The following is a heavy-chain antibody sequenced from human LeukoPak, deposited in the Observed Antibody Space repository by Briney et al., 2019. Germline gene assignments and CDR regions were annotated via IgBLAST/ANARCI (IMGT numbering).Heavy chain of an antibody. J-gene: IGHJ4*02. CDR1: GGSFSSYY. D-gene: IGHD5-18*01. CDR3: ASQRGYNYGYVDY. Sequence: TSETLSLTCTVSGGSFSSYYWGWIRQPPGKGLEWIGSSYYSGSSYYNPSLKSRVTIFVDTSKNQFSLKLSSVTAADTAVYYCASQRGYNYGYVDYWGQGTLVTVSS. CDR2: SYYSGSS. V-gene: IGHV4-39*01.